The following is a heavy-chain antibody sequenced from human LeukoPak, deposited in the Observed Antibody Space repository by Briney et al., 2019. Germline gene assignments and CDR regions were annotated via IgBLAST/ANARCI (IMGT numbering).Heavy chain of an antibody. CDR3: ARAEYYYDSSGCGAFDI. D-gene: IGHD3-22*01. CDR1: GFTFSSYW. J-gene: IGHJ3*02. CDR2: IKQDGSEK. V-gene: IGHV3-7*01. Sequence: PGGSLRLSCAASGFTFSSYWMSWVRQAPGKGLEWVANIKQDGSEKNYVDSVKGRFTISRDNAKNSLYLQMNSLRAEDTAVYYCARAEYYYDSSGCGAFDIWGQGTMVTVSS.